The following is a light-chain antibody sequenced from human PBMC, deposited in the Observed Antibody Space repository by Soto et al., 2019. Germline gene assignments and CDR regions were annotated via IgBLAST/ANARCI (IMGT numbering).Light chain of an antibody. CDR2: EVS. V-gene: IGLV2-14*01. CDR3: QSYDSTIFYV. CDR1: SSDVGGYNY. Sequence: QSALTQPASVSGSPGQSITISCTGTSSDVGGYNYVSWYQQHPGKAPKLMIYEVSNRPSGVSNRFSGSKSGNTASLTISGLKTEDEADYYCQSYDSTIFYVFGTGTKLTVL. J-gene: IGLJ1*01.